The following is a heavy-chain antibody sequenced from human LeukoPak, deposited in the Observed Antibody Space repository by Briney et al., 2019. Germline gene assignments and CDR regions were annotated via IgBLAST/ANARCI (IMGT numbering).Heavy chain of an antibody. Sequence: GGSLRLSCAASGFTFTSYSMNWVRQAPGKGLEWVSTISGGGGSTYYADSVKGRFTISRDNSKNTLYLQMNSLRAEDTAVYYCAKDPDYSNSWGQGTLVTVSS. CDR2: ISGGGGST. J-gene: IGHJ4*02. D-gene: IGHD4-11*01. CDR1: GFTFTSYS. V-gene: IGHV3-23*01. CDR3: AKDPDYSNS.